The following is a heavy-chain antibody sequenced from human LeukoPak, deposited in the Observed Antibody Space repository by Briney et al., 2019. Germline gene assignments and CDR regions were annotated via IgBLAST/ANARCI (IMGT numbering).Heavy chain of an antibody. CDR1: GFTFSNHG. J-gene: IGHJ4*02. CDR2: ISHNGQNK. D-gene: IGHD3-3*01. CDR3: TRGGSWSGND. V-gene: IGHV3-30*03. Sequence: GRSLRLSCAASGFTFSNHGMHWVRQAPGKGLEWTTLISHNGQNKFYADSVKGRFAVSRDNSKSTLYLQMNSLRAEDTAVYYCTRGGSWSGNDWGQGTLVTVSS.